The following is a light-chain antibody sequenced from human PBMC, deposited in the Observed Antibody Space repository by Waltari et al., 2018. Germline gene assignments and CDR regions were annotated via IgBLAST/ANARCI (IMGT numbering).Light chain of an antibody. Sequence: DIVITQSPDSLGVSLGERATINCKSSQNLLYSSDNKNYLAWYQQKPGQPPKLLISWASTRESGVPDRFSGSGSGTDFTLTISSLQAEDVAVYYCQQYYSTMYTFGQGPSWRSN. J-gene: IGKJ2*01. CDR3: QQYYSTMYT. CDR2: WAS. CDR1: QNLLYSSDNKNY. V-gene: IGKV4-1*01.